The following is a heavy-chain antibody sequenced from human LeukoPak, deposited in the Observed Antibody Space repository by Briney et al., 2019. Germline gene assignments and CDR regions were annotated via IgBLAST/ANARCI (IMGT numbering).Heavy chain of an antibody. Sequence: PGGSLRLSCAASGFTFSSYNMNWVRQAPGKGLEWVSFISSSSSYMYYADSVKGRFTISRDNAKNSLYLQMNSLRAEDTAVYYCARDDVLLWFGETYYFDYWGQGTLVTVSS. CDR3: ARDDVLLWFGETYYFDY. J-gene: IGHJ4*02. D-gene: IGHD3-10*01. CDR1: GFTFSSYN. CDR2: ISSSSSYM. V-gene: IGHV3-21*01.